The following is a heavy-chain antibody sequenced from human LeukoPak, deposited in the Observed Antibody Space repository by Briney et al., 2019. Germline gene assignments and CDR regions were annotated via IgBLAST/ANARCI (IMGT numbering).Heavy chain of an antibody. CDR2: INPNSGGT. D-gene: IGHD3-22*01. CDR3: ARGQYYYDSSGYFDY. CDR1: GYTFTGYY. V-gene: IGHV1-2*06. Sequence: ASVKVSCKASGYTFTGYYMHWVRQAPGQGLEWMGRINPNSGGTNYAQKFQGRVTMTKDTSISTAYMELSRLRSDDTAVYYCARGQYYYDSSGYFDYWGQGTLGTVSS. J-gene: IGHJ4*02.